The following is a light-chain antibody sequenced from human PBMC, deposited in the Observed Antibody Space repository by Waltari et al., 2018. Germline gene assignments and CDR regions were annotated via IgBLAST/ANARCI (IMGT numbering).Light chain of an antibody. V-gene: IGKV1-9*01. J-gene: IGKJ2*01. CDR1: QGISSY. CDR3: QQLNSFPYT. CDR2: AAS. Sequence: GDRVTITCRASQGISSYLAWYQQQPGEAPKLLISAASTLQSWVPSRFSGSGSGTEFTLTIRSLQPEDFATYYCQQLNSFPYTFGQGTKLDIK.